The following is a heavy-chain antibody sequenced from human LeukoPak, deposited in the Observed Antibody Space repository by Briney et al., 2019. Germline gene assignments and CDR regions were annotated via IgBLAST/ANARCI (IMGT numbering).Heavy chain of an antibody. Sequence: PGGSLRLSCAASGFTFSSYEMNWVRQAPGKGLEWVSYISSSGSTIYYADSVKGRFTISRDNAKNSLYLQMNSLRAEDTAVYYCARDPYYGSGSYWGQGTLVTVSS. J-gene: IGHJ4*02. CDR1: GFTFSSYE. CDR2: ISSSGSTI. CDR3: ARDPYYGSGSY. D-gene: IGHD3-10*01. V-gene: IGHV3-48*03.